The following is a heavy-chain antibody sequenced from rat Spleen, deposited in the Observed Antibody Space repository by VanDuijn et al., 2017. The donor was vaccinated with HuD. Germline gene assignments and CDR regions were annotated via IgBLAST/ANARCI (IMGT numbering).Heavy chain of an antibody. CDR3: ATGGQWDY. J-gene: IGHJ2*01. CDR2: ISDTGGSS. CDR1: GFTFTHYW. V-gene: IGHV5-31*01. Sequence: EVQLVESGGGLVQPGRSLKLSCAASGFTFTHYWMTWIRQAPGKGLEWVACISDTGGSSYYLDSVKGRFTISRDNAKSTLYLQMDSLRSEDTATYYCATGGQWDYWGQGVMVTVSS. D-gene: IGHD1-1*01.